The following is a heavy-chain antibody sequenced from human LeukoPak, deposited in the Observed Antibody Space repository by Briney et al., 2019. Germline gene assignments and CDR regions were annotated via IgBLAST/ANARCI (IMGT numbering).Heavy chain of an antibody. V-gene: IGHV4-31*03. CDR1: GGSIASGGNF. Sequence: SETLSLTCTVSGGSIASGGNFWPWIRKHPGEGLERFGYISHSGSPYYNPSLKSRVIISLDTSKNQFSLQLTSVTAADTAVYYCARYYCAGSNCPGVDCWGRGTLVTVSS. D-gene: IGHD2-21*01. CDR3: ARYYCAGSNCPGVDC. CDR2: ISHSGSP. J-gene: IGHJ4*02.